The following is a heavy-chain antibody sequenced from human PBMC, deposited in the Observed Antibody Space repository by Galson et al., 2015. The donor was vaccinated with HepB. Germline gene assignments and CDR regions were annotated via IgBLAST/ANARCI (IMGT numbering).Heavy chain of an antibody. Sequence: LRLSCATFGFTFSTSAMIRVRQAPGKGLEWVAVISYDGSNIYYTDSVKGRFTISRDNSKNTLYLQMNSLRAEDTAVYYCASGVVVAATPGYFDSWGQGTLVTVSS. CDR1: GFTFSTSA. CDR2: ISYDGSNI. J-gene: IGHJ4*02. V-gene: IGHV3-30*04. CDR3: ASGVVVAATPGYFDS. D-gene: IGHD2-15*01.